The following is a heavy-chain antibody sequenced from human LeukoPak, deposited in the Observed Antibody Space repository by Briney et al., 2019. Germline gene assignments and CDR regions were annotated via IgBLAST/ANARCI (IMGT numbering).Heavy chain of an antibody. V-gene: IGHV1-3*03. Sequence: GASVKVSCKASGYTFTSYGISWVRQAPGQGLEWMGWINAGNGNTKYSQEFQGRVTITRDTSASTAYMELSSLRSEDMAVYYCARALVDGDYADYYYYMDVWGKGTTVTVSS. D-gene: IGHD4-17*01. CDR2: INAGNGNT. CDR3: ARALVDGDYADYYYYMDV. J-gene: IGHJ6*03. CDR1: GYTFTSYG.